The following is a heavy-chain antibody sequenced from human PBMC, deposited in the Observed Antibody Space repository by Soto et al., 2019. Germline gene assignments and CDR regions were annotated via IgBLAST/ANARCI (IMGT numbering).Heavy chain of an antibody. V-gene: IGHV4-4*07. CDR2: IYATGTT. Sequence: SETLSLTCTVSGASISGYYWSWIRKSAGKGLEWIGRIYATGTTDYNPSLKSRVMMSVDTSKKQFSLRLRSVTAADTAVYYCVRDGTKTLRDWLDPWGQGISVTVSS. CDR1: GASISGYY. CDR3: VRDGTKTLRDWLDP. J-gene: IGHJ5*02. D-gene: IGHD1-1*01.